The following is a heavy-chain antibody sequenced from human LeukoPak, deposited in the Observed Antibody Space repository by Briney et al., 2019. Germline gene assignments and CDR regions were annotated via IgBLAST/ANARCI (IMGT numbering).Heavy chain of an antibody. D-gene: IGHD2-2*01. CDR3: ARGPQVPVYPNPYNWFDP. J-gene: IGHJ5*02. V-gene: IGHV4-4*07. CDR2: IYTSGST. Sequence: SETLSLTCTVSGGSISSYYWNWIRQSAGKGLEWIGRIYTSGSTNYNPSLKSRVTMSIDTSENQFSLKLSSVTAADTAVYYCARGPQVPVYPNPYNWFDPWGQGTLVTVSS. CDR1: GGSISSYY.